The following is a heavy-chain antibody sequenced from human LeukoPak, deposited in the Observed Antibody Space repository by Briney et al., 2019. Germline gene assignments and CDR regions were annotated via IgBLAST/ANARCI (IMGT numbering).Heavy chain of an antibody. D-gene: IGHD5-18*01. J-gene: IGHJ4*02. V-gene: IGHV3-21*04. Sequence: GGSLRLSCAASGFTFSSYSMNWVRQAPGKGLKWVSSISSSSSYIYYADSVKGRSTISRDNAKNSLYLQMNSLRAEDTALYYCAKDSYGYGLDYWGQGTLVTVSS. CDR2: ISSSSSYI. CDR3: AKDSYGYGLDY. CDR1: GFTFSSYS.